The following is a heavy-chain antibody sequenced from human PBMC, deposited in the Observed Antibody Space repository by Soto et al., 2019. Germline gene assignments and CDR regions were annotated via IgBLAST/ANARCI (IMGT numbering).Heavy chain of an antibody. CDR2: IYYSGST. CDR1: GGSISSSSYY. V-gene: IGHV4-39*01. Sequence: SETLSLTCTVSGGSISSSSYYWGWIRQPPGKGLEWIGSIYYSGSTYYNPSLKSRVTISVDTSKNQFSLKLSSVTAADTAVYYCARRLYYGSSGFEGRGMDVWGQGTTVTGSS. D-gene: IGHD3-22*01. J-gene: IGHJ6*01. CDR3: ARRLYYGSSGFEGRGMDV.